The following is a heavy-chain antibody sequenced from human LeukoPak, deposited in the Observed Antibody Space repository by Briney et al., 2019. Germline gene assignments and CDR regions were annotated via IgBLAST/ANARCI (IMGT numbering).Heavy chain of an antibody. CDR1: GFTFSSYG. Sequence: GGSLRLSCAASGFTFSSYGMHWVRQAPGKGLEWVAVMSYDGSNKYYADSVKGRFTISRDNSKNTLYLQMNSLRAEDTAVYYCAKDYYYDSSGYYYVNYFDHWGQGTLVTVSS. D-gene: IGHD3-22*01. J-gene: IGHJ4*02. CDR3: AKDYYYDSSGYYYVNYFDH. V-gene: IGHV3-30*18. CDR2: MSYDGSNK.